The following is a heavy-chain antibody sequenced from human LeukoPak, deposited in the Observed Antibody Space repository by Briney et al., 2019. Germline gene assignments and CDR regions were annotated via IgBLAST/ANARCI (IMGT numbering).Heavy chain of an antibody. Sequence: GASVKVSCKASGYTFTNYFMHWVRQAPGQGLEWMGIINPRGGSTGYAQKFQGRITMTTDMSTRTVYMELCSLESEDTAVYYCARRDCVGDCYSNWFDPWGQGTLVTVSS. D-gene: IGHD2-21*02. CDR3: ARRDCVGDCYSNWFDP. J-gene: IGHJ5*02. CDR2: INPRGGST. CDR1: GYTFTNYF. V-gene: IGHV1-46*01.